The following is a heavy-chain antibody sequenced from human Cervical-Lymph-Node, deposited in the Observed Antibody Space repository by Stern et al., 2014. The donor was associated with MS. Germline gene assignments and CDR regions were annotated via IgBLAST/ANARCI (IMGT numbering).Heavy chain of an antibody. CDR1: GSTFTSPA. CDR3: ATEAGRYWYYSYGLDV. CDR2: IVVGSGDT. D-gene: IGHD6-19*01. J-gene: IGHJ6*02. V-gene: IGHV1-58*01. Sequence: QMQLVQSGPEVKKPGTAVKVSCKASGSTFTSPAVQWVRQGRGQGLEWMGSIVVGSGDTNYAQKFQQRVTITRDMSTSTAYLELSSLRSEDTAVYYCATEAGRYWYYSYGLDVWGQGTTVTVSS.